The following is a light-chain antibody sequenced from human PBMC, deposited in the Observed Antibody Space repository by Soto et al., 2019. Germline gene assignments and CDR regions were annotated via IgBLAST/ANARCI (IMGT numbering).Light chain of an antibody. Sequence: EIVLTQSPGTLSLSPGERATLSCRASQSISNNDLAWYQQKLGQSPRILIYGASNRAPDIPDKFSGSASGTDFTLTISRVEPEDFAVYYCQQYGNSPWTFGQGTRVEIK. CDR2: GAS. CDR1: QSISNND. J-gene: IGKJ1*01. V-gene: IGKV3-20*01. CDR3: QQYGNSPWT.